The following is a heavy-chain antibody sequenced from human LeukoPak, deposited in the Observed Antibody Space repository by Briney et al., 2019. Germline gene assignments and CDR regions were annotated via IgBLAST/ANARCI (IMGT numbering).Heavy chain of an antibody. D-gene: IGHD6-19*01. J-gene: IGHJ4*02. CDR3: AKVWGGSSGWYYFDY. Sequence: GGSLRLFCAASGFIFSSYALTWVRQPPGKGLEWVSAIRASGSGTYYAASVRGRFTISRDISKNTMYVQVNSLRVEDTAVYYCAKVWGGSSGWYYFDYWGQGTQVTVSP. CDR2: IRASGSGT. V-gene: IGHV3-23*01. CDR1: GFIFSSYA.